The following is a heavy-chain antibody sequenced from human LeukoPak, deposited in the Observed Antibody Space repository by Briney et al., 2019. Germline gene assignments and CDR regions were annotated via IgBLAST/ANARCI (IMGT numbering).Heavy chain of an antibody. CDR2: INHSGST. J-gene: IGHJ4*02. Sequence: SETLSLTCAVYGGSFSGYYWSWIRQPPGKGLEWIGEINHSGSTNYNPSLKSRVTISVDTSKNQFSLKLSSVTAADTAVYYCARGRGYCRSTSCYFDYWGQGTLVTVSS. D-gene: IGHD2-2*01. CDR1: GGSFSGYY. V-gene: IGHV4-34*01. CDR3: ARGRGYCRSTSCYFDY.